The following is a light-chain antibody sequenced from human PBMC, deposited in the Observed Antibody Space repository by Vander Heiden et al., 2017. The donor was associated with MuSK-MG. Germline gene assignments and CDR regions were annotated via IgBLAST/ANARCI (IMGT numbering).Light chain of an antibody. J-gene: IGKJ2*01. CDR1: QDISNY. V-gene: IGKV1-33*01. CDR2: DAS. CDR3: QQDDKLPYT. Sequence: EIQLTPSPSSLSASVGASVTITCQASQDISNYLNWYQQKPGKAPKLLIYDASYLETGVPSRFSGSGSETDFTFTISSLQPEDIATYYCQQDDKLPYTFGQGTKVEIK.